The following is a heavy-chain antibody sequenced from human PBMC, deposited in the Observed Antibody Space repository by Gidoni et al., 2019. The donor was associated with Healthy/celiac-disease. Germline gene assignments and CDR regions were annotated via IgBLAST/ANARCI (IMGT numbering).Heavy chain of an antibody. CDR1: SSYA. D-gene: IGHD6-19*01. Sequence: SSYAMHWVRQAPGKGLEWVAVISYDGSNKYYADSVKGRFTISRDNSKNTLYLQMNSLRAEDTAVYYCAREGGAVAGNDGGGFDYWGQGTLVTVSS. J-gene: IGHJ4*02. CDR2: ISYDGSNK. CDR3: AREGGAVAGNDGGGFDY. V-gene: IGHV3-30-3*01.